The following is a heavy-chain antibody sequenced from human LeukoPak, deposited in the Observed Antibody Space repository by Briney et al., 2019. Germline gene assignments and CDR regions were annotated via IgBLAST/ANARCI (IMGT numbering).Heavy chain of an antibody. Sequence: AAVKVSCKASGYTFTGYYMHWVRQAPGQGLEWMGWINPNSGGTNYAQKFQGRVTMTRDTSISTAYMELSRLRSDDTAVYYCARERTLTSCYDYWGQGTLLTVPS. CDR2: INPNSGGT. D-gene: IGHD2-15*01. CDR3: ARERTLTSCYDY. CDR1: GYTFTGYY. J-gene: IGHJ4*02. V-gene: IGHV1-2*02.